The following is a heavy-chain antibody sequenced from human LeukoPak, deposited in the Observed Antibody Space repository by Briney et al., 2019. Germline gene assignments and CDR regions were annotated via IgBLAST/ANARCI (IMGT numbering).Heavy chain of an antibody. CDR1: GFTFTNAW. D-gene: IGHD3-22*01. Sequence: GGSLRLSCATSGFTFTNAWMNWVRQAPGKGLEWVGRIRSNSDGGTIDYAAPVKGRFTLSRDVSKNTLYLQMNSLQTEDTAVYYCATDFYDSTWGQGTLVTVSS. CDR2: IRSNSDGGTI. V-gene: IGHV3-15*07. CDR3: ATDFYDST. J-gene: IGHJ5*02.